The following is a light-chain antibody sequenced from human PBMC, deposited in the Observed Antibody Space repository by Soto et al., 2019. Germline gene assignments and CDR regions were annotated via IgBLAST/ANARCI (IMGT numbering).Light chain of an antibody. Sequence: DIQMTQSPSSLSASVGDRVTITCRASQSISSYLNWYQQKPGKAPKLLIYAASSLQSGVPSRFSGSGSGTDFTLTISSLQPEDFATYYCQQSTGRGTFGQGTKLEIK. V-gene: IGKV1-39*01. CDR1: QSISSY. CDR2: AAS. J-gene: IGKJ2*01. CDR3: QQSTGRGT.